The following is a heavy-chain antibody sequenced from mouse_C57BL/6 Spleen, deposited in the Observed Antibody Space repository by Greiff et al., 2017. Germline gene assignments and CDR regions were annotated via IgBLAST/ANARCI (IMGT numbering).Heavy chain of an antibody. CDR3: AREGTDYYAMDY. CDR1: GYTFTDHT. J-gene: IGHJ4*01. Sequence: QVQLQQSDAELVKPGASVKISCKVSGYTFTDHTIHWMKQRPEQGLVWIGYIYPRDGSTKYNEKFKGKATLTADKSTSTAYMQLNSLTSEESAVYFCAREGTDYYAMDYWGQGTSGTVSS. V-gene: IGHV1-78*01. D-gene: IGHD2-14*01. CDR2: IYPRDGST.